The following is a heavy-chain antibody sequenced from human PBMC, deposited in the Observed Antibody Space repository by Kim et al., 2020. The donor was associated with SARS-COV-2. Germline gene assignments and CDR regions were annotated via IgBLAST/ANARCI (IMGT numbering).Heavy chain of an antibody. CDR1: GFTFSSYG. Sequence: GGSLRLSCAASGFTFSSYGMHWVRQAPGKGLEWVAVIWYDGSNKYYADSVKGRFTISRDNSKNTLYLQMNSLRAEDTAVYYCARGKAMVAIGRNGMDVWGQGTTVTVSS. J-gene: IGHJ6*02. CDR2: IWYDGSNK. D-gene: IGHD5-12*01. CDR3: ARGKAMVAIGRNGMDV. V-gene: IGHV3-33*01.